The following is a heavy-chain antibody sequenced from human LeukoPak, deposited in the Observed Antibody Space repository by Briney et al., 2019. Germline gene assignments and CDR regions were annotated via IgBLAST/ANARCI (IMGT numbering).Heavy chain of an antibody. D-gene: IGHD2-2*01. CDR2: IYPGDAGT. J-gene: IGHJ6*04. Sequence: GESLKIPCQGPGYSFTSYWIGGVRQMPGKGLEWRGIIYPGDAGTRYSTSFQGKVTISADKSISHAYLQWSSLKASDPAMYYCARSTDHHVAGTSALDVWGKGTTVTVSS. V-gene: IGHV5-51*01. CDR1: GYSFTSYW. CDR3: ARSTDHHVAGTSALDV.